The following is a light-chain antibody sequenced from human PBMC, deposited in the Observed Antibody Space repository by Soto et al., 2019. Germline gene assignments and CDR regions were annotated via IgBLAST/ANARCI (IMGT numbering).Light chain of an antibody. CDR1: QGINNW. J-gene: IGKJ4*01. Sequence: DILMTQSPSSVSASVGDGVTITCRASQGINNWLAWYQQKPGKATKLLIYAASNLQSGVPSRFSGSGSGTDFTLTINSLQPEDFATYYCQHSYYFPRTFGGGTRVEIK. V-gene: IGKV1-12*01. CDR3: QHSYYFPRT. CDR2: AAS.